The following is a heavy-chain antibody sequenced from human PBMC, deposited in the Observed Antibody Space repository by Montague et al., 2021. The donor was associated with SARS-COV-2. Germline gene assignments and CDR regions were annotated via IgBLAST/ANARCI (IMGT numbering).Heavy chain of an antibody. V-gene: IGHV3-33*06. CDR2: IWYDGSNK. J-gene: IGHJ3*02. Sequence: SLRLSCAASGFTFSSYEMNWVRQAPGKGLEWVAVIWYDGSNKYYADSVKGRFTISRDNSKNTLYLQMNSLRAEGTAVYYCAKDVPLAAAGWDDAFDIWGQGTMVTVSS. CDR1: GFTFSSYE. D-gene: IGHD6-13*01. CDR3: AKDVPLAAAGWDDAFDI.